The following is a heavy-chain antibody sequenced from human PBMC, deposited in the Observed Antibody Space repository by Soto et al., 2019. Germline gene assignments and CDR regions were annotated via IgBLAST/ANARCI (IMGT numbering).Heavy chain of an antibody. Sequence: ASLKVSCKAPGYTFTSYDINWVRQATGQGLEWMGWMNPNSGNTGYAQKFQGRVTMTRNTSISTAYMELSSLRSEDTAVYYCAGALVRAYSYGYSFDYWGQGTLVTVSS. D-gene: IGHD5-18*01. CDR2: MNPNSGNT. CDR3: AGALVRAYSYGYSFDY. V-gene: IGHV1-8*01. CDR1: GYTFTSYD. J-gene: IGHJ4*02.